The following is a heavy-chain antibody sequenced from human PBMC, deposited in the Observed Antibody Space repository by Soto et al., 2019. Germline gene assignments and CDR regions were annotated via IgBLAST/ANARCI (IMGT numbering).Heavy chain of an antibody. CDR1: GFAVSNSY. CDR2: IYADGTT. J-gene: IGHJ1*01. CDR3: ARDWNCDSVIEH. Sequence: EVQLVETGGGLIQPGGSLSLSCAASGFAVSNSYMSWVRQAPGKGLEWVSVIYADGTTHSADSVRGRFTISRDSSRNTVYLQMNNLRAEDTAVYYCARDWNCDSVIEHWCQGTLVTVSS. D-gene: IGHD1-7*01. V-gene: IGHV3-53*02.